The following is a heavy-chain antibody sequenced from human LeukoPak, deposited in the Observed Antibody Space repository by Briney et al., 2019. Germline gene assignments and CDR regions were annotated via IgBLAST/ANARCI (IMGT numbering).Heavy chain of an antibody. V-gene: IGHV4-4*02. J-gene: IGHJ3*02. CDR1: GGPISSSNW. Sequence: PSGTLSLTCAVSGGPISSSNWWSWVRQPPGKGLEWIGEIHHTGITNYNPSLESRVSTSVDGSKNLFSLKLASVTAADTAVYYCARDTLYSGSYPQGFDIWGQGTMVTVSS. D-gene: IGHD1-26*01. CDR2: IHHTGIT. CDR3: ARDTLYSGSYPQGFDI.